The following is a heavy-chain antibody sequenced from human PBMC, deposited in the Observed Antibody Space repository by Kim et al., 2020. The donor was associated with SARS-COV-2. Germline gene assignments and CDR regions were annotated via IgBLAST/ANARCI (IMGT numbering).Heavy chain of an antibody. D-gene: IGHD3-9*01. CDR1: GGSISSSSNY. J-gene: IGHJ4*02. Sequence: SETLSLTCTVSGGSISSSSNYWGWIRQPPGKGLEWIASIYYSGSTYYTPSLKSRVTISIDTSKNQFSLKLSSVTAADTAVYYCLIGYYYFDYWGQGTLVTVSS. CDR3: LIGYYYFDY. CDR2: IYYSGST. V-gene: IGHV4-39*07.